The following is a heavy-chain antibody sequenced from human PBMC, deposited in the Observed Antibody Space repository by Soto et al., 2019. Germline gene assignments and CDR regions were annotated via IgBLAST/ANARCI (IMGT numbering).Heavy chain of an antibody. CDR1: GFTFSYYY. CDR2: ISSSGSTI. CDR3: ASIAAAKRGGTGWFDP. V-gene: IGHV3-11*01. Sequence: GGSLRLSCAASGFTFSYYYMSWIRQSPGKGLEWVSYISSSGSTIYYADSVKGRFTISRDNAKNSLYLQMNSLRAEDTAVYYCASIAAAKRGGTGWFDPWGQGTLVTVS. D-gene: IGHD6-13*01. J-gene: IGHJ5*02.